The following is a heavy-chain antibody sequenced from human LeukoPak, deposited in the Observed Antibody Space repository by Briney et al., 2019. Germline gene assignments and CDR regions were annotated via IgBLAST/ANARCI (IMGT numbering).Heavy chain of an antibody. CDR3: ARENSSFDYFDY. Sequence: PGGSLRLSCAASGFAFSSYAMSWARQAPGKGLEWVSSISSSSSYIYYADSVKGRFTISRDNAKNSLYLQMNSLRAEDTAVYYCARENSSFDYFDYWGQGTLVTVSS. V-gene: IGHV3-21*01. D-gene: IGHD6-6*01. CDR2: ISSSSSYI. J-gene: IGHJ4*02. CDR1: GFAFSSYA.